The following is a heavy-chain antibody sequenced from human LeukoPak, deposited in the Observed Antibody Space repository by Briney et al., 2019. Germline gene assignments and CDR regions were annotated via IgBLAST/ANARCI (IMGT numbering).Heavy chain of an antibody. J-gene: IGHJ4*02. CDR3: ARIGGSGTYWDY. V-gene: IGHV3-7*01. CDR2: IKYHGSDE. CDR1: GFTFSDYW. D-gene: IGHD3-10*01. Sequence: PGGSLRLSCAASGFTFSDYWMSWVRQAPGKGLEWVANIKYHGSDEHYVDSVRGRLTISRDNAKNSLFLQMNSLRAEDTAVYYCARIGGSGTYWDYWGQGTLVTVSS.